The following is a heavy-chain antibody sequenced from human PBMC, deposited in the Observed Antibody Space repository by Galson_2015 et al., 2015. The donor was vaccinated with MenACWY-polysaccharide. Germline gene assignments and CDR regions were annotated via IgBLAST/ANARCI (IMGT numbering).Heavy chain of an antibody. D-gene: IGHD4-23*01. CDR1: GFTFSSFW. Sequence: PRLSCAASGFTFSSFWMSWVRQAPGKGLEWVANIKQDESEKYYVDSVKGRFTISRDSAKNSLYLQMNSLRAEDTAVYYCARDVYGGHFDYWGQGTLVTVSS. CDR2: IKQDESEK. CDR3: ARDVYGGHFDY. J-gene: IGHJ4*02. V-gene: IGHV3-7*01.